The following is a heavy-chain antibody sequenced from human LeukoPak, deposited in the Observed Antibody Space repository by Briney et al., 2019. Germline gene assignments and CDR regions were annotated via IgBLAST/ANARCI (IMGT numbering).Heavy chain of an antibody. CDR3: ARDQNDS. D-gene: IGHD1-1*01. V-gene: IGHV3-30-3*01. J-gene: IGHJ4*02. Sequence: GRSLRLSCAASGFTFSSYAMHWVRQAPGKGLEWVAVISYDGSNKYYADSVKGRFTISRDNSKNTLYLQMSSLRAEDTAVYYCARDQNDSWGQGTLVTVSS. CDR1: GFTFSSYA. CDR2: ISYDGSNK.